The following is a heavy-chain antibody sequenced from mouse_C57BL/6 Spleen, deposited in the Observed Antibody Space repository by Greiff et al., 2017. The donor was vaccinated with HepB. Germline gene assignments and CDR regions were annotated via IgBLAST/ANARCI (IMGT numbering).Heavy chain of an antibody. J-gene: IGHJ4*01. CDR3: AINDYLYYYAMDY. V-gene: IGHV2-9-1*01. CDR1: GFSLTSYA. Sequence: VKLVESGPGLVAPSQSLSITCTVSGFSLTSYAISWVRQPPGKGLEWLGVIWTGGGTNYNSALKSRLSISKDNSKSQVFLKMNSLQTDDTARYYCAINDYLYYYAMDYWGQGTSVTVSS. CDR2: IWTGGGT. D-gene: IGHD2-4*01.